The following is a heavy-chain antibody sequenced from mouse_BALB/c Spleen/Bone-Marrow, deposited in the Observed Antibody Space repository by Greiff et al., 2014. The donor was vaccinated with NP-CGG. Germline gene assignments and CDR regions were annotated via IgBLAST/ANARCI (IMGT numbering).Heavy chain of an antibody. CDR1: GFNIKDPY. V-gene: IGHV14-3*02. CDR3: ATLTGTFDY. D-gene: IGHD4-1*01. Sequence: VQLQQPGAELVKPGASVKLSCTTSGFNIKDPYIHWVKQRPEQGLEWIGRIDPANYNTQYDPKFQGKATITAGTPSNAAYLQLNSLTSEDTAVYYCATLTGTFDYWGQGTPVTVSA. CDR2: IDPANYNT. J-gene: IGHJ3*01.